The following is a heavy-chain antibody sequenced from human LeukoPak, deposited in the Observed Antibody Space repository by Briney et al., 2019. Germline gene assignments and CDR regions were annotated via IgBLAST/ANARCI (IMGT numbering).Heavy chain of an antibody. CDR3: ARVSGDYYHTVES. D-gene: IGHD4-17*01. V-gene: IGHV3-7*01. Sequence: GGSLRLSCAASGFTFSSYWMSWVRQAPGKGLEWVANIKQDGSEKYYVDSVKGRFTISRDNAKNSLFLQMNSLRAEDTAIYYCARVSGDYYHTVESWGQGTLVTVSS. CDR2: IKQDGSEK. J-gene: IGHJ4*02. CDR1: GFTFSSYW.